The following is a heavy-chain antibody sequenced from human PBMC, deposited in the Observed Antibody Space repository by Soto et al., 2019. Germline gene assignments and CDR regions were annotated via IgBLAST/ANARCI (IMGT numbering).Heavy chain of an antibody. CDR3: AREREYYYGSALDY. D-gene: IGHD3-10*01. J-gene: IGHJ4*02. CDR2: VYYSGST. V-gene: IGHV4-39*02. CDR1: DGAITTTSHY. Sequence: SETLSLTCTVSDGAITTTSHYWGWIRQPPGKGLEWIGSVYYSGSTYYSPSLKSRVTISVDTSKSQFFLSLNYVTAADTAVYYCAREREYYYGSALDYWGQGTLVTVSS.